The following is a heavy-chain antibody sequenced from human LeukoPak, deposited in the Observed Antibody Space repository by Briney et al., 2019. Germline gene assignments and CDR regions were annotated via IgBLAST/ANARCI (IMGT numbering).Heavy chain of an antibody. J-gene: IGHJ4*02. CDR1: GGSISSSSYY. CDR3: ARLTSNIPKYFDY. V-gene: IGHV4-39*01. D-gene: IGHD2-2*02. Sequence: SETLSLTCTVPGGSISSSSYYWGWIRQPPGKGLEWTGSIYYSGSTYYNPSLESRVTISVDTSKNHFSLKLSSVTAADTAVYYCARLTSNIPKYFDYWGQGTLVTVSS. CDR2: IYYSGST.